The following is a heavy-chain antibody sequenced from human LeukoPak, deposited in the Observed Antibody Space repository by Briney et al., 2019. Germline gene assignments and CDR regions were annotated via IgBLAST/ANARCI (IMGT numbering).Heavy chain of an antibody. CDR2: INHSGYT. D-gene: IGHD4-17*01. CDR3: TRMTTGHDY. Sequence: SETLSLTCAVSGVSFNDYYWSWVRQTPGKGLEWIGEINHSGYTNDSPSLKSRVTLSIDTSRKHFSLNPRSVTVADTGIYYCTRMTTGHDYWGQGTLVTVSS. CDR1: GVSFNDYY. V-gene: IGHV4-34*01. J-gene: IGHJ4*02.